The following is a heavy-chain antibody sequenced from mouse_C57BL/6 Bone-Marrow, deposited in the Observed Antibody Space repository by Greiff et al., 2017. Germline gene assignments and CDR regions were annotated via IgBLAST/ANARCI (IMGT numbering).Heavy chain of an antibody. CDR3: ARRGAYDYGSSCCAMDY. J-gene: IGHJ4*01. Sequence: QVQLQQSGPELVKPGASVKISCKASGYAFSSSWMNWVKQRPGKGLEWIGRIYPGDGDTNYNGKFKGKATLTADKSSSTAYMQLSSLPSWASAASLCARRGAYDYGSSCCAMDYWGKGTSVTVSS. CDR1: GYAFSSSW. D-gene: IGHD1-1*01. V-gene: IGHV1-82*01. CDR2: IYPGDGDT.